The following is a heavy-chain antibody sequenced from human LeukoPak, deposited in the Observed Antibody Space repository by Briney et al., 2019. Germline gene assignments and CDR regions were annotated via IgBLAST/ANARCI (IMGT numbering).Heavy chain of an antibody. CDR2: INAGNGNT. V-gene: IGHV1-3*01. CDR3: AKMVRGVIFDY. CDR1: GYTFTSYA. Sequence: ASVKVSCKASGYTFTSYAMHWVRQAPGQRLEWMGWINAGNGNTKYSQKFQGRVTITRDTSASTAYMELSSLRSEDTALYYCAKMVRGVIFDYWGQGALVTVSS. J-gene: IGHJ4*02. D-gene: IGHD3-10*01.